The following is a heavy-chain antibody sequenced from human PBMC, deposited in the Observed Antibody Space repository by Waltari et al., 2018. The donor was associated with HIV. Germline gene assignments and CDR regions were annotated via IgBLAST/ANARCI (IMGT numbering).Heavy chain of an antibody. CDR1: AIIFTRSC. CDR3: ARDSRGSTWSLNWFDP. Sequence: EVQLVESGGGPAKPGESLRLACVTSAIIFTRSCMNWVRQAPGKGPEWVSSISSSGNFKHYADSVKGRFTISRDNAENSLYLQMNGLRAEDTAIYYCARDSRGSTWSLNWFDPWGQGTLVTVSS. J-gene: IGHJ5*02. D-gene: IGHD6-6*01. V-gene: IGHV3-21*02. CDR2: ISSSGNFK.